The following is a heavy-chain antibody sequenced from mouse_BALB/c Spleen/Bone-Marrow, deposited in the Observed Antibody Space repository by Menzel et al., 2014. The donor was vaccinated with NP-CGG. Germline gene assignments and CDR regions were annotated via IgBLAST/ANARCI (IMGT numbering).Heavy chain of an antibody. J-gene: IGHJ3*01. CDR2: ILPGSGST. Sequence: QVQLKDSGTELMKPGASVKISCKATGYTFSSYWIEWVNQRPGHGLEWIGEILPGSGSTNYNEKFKGKATFTADTSSNTAYMQLSSLTSEDSAVYYCARRGRGFAWFAYWGQGTLVTVSA. CDR3: ARRGRGFAWFAY. D-gene: IGHD1-2*01. V-gene: IGHV1-9*01. CDR1: GYTFSSYW.